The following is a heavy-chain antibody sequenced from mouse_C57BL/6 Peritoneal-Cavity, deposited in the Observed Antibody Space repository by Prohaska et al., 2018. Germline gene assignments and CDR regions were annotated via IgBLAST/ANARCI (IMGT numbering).Heavy chain of an antibody. CDR3: MRYGSYWYFDV. D-gene: IGHD1-1*01. J-gene: IGHJ1*03. V-gene: IGHV11-2*01. CDR2: INSDGSAI. Sequence: EVQLLETGGGMVQPGGSRGLSCEGSGFTFSGFWMSWVRQTPGKTLEWIGDINSDGSAINYAPSIKDRFTMFRDNDKSTLYLQMSNVRSEDTATYFCMRYGSYWYFDVWGTGTTVTVSS. CDR1: GFTFSGFW.